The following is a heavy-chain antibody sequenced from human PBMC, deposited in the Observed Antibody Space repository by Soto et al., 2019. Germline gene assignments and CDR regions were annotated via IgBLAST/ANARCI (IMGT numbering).Heavy chain of an antibody. Sequence: PGGSLRLSCSASGFTFSNYNMNWVRQAPGKGLEWVSYISTGGSTIYYADSVKGRFTISRDNSKNTLSLQMNTLRAEDTAVYYCATFLLVGSFDIWGQGTMVTVSS. CDR1: GFTFSNYN. D-gene: IGHD1-26*01. CDR3: ATFLLVGSFDI. V-gene: IGHV3-48*01. J-gene: IGHJ3*02. CDR2: ISTGGSTI.